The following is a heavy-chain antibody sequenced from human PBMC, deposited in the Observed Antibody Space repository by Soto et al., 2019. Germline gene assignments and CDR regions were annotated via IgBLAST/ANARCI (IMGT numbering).Heavy chain of an antibody. J-gene: IGHJ6*02. D-gene: IGHD4-4*01. CDR3: ARGGLQAQGVQYNHYAMDV. V-gene: IGHV1-69*06. CDR2: IIPIFSTP. CDR1: GGTFDRHT. Sequence: SVKVSCKASGGTFDRHTINWVRQAPGQGLEWMGGIIPIFSTPKYAQEFQGRVMLTADKSTSTAYMELSSLRYEDTAVYYCARGGLQAQGVQYNHYAMDVWGQGTTVTVSS.